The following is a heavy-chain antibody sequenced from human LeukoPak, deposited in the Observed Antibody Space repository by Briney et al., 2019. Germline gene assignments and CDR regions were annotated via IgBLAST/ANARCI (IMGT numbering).Heavy chain of an antibody. CDR3: ASKLTTGN. Sequence: PGWSLRLSCLVSGFTVSSNYMSWVRQTPGKGLEWVSVIYSGGTTKYADSVKGRFTIYRDTSRNTLFLQMNSLRVEDTAVYYCASKLTTGNWGQGTLVTVSS. CDR1: GFTVSSNY. D-gene: IGHD4-17*01. CDR2: IYSGGTT. J-gene: IGHJ4*02. V-gene: IGHV3-66*01.